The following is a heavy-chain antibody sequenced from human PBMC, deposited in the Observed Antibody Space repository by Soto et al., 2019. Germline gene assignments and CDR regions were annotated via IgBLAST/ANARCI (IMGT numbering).Heavy chain of an antibody. CDR2: IAPADSYT. CDR1: GCPFPGYW. Sequence: GESLKISGMGSGCPFPGYWIGWVRQMPGKGLEWMGRIAPADSYTNYSPSFHGHVTMSVDRSTSTAYLQWGSLKASDTAMYYCVRVPIGHSDDSGYSDSWGQGTQVTVSS. J-gene: IGHJ5*01. CDR3: VRVPIGHSDDSGYSDS. V-gene: IGHV5-10-1*01. D-gene: IGHD3-22*01.